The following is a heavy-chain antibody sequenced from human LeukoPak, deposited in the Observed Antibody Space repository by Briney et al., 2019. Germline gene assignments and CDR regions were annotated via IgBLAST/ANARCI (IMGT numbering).Heavy chain of an antibody. Sequence: PSETLSLTCAVYGGSFSGYYWSWLRQPPGKGLEWIGEINHSGSTNYNPSLKSRVTISVDTSKNQFSLKLSSVTAADTAVYYCARVKMIVVVITKRDYYYGMDVWGQGTTVTVSS. CDR1: GGSFSGYY. J-gene: IGHJ6*02. CDR3: ARVKMIVVVITKRDYYYGMDV. D-gene: IGHD3-22*01. CDR2: INHSGST. V-gene: IGHV4-34*01.